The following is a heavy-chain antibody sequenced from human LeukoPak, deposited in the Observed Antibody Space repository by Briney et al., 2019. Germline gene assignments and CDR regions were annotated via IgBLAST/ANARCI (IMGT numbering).Heavy chain of an antibody. Sequence: GGSLRLSCAASGFTFSSYWMHWVRQAPGKGLVWVSRINSDGSSTTYADSVKGRFTVSRDNAKSTLFLQMNSLRVEDTAVYYCAREDDISGYYLSYFDYWGQGTLVTVSS. J-gene: IGHJ4*02. CDR1: GFTFSSYW. CDR3: AREDDISGYYLSYFDY. D-gene: IGHD3-22*01. CDR2: INSDGSST. V-gene: IGHV3-74*01.